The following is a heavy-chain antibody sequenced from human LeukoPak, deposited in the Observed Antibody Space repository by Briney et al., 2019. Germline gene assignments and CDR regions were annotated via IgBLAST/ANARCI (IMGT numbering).Heavy chain of an antibody. V-gene: IGHV1-46*03. J-gene: IGHJ4*02. Sequence: ASVKVSCKASGYTFTSYYIHWVRQAPGQGLEWMGIINPSGGSTSYAQKFQGRVTMTRDTSTSTVYMELSSLRSEDTAVYYCAMPLGGGYYFDYWGQGTLVTVSS. CDR2: INPSGGST. CDR3: AMPLGGGYYFDY. D-gene: IGHD3-16*01. CDR1: GYTFTSYY.